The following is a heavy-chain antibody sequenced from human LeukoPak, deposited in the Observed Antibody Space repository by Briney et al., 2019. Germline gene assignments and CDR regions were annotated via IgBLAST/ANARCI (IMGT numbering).Heavy chain of an antibody. Sequence: GESLKISCKVSGYSFTSYWIGWVRQMPGKGLEWMGIIYPGDSDTRYSPSFQGQVTISADKSISTAYLQWSSLKASDTAMYYCATLGGDGYNYGYFDYWGQGTLVTVSS. CDR2: IYPGDSDT. CDR1: GYSFTSYW. CDR3: ATLGGDGYNYGYFDY. V-gene: IGHV5-51*01. D-gene: IGHD5-24*01. J-gene: IGHJ4*02.